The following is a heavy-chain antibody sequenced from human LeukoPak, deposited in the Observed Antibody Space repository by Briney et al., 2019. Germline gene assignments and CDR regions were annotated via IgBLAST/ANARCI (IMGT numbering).Heavy chain of an antibody. D-gene: IGHD1-1*01. J-gene: IGHJ4*02. CDR2: ISYDGSNK. CDR3: TRPHGGGTTAGFDY. V-gene: IGHV3-30-3*01. Sequence: GGSLRLSCAASGFTFSSYAMHWVRQAPGKGLEWVAVISYDGSNKYYADSVKGRFTISRDNSKNTLYLQMNSLRAEDTAVYYCTRPHGGGTTAGFDYWGQGTLVTVSS. CDR1: GFTFSSYA.